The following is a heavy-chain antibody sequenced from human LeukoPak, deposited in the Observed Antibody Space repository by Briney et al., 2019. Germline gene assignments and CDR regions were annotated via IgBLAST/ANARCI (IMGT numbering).Heavy chain of an antibody. CDR3: AKDRWCSSTSCFYYYMDV. CDR1: GFTFSSYA. D-gene: IGHD2-2*01. J-gene: IGHJ6*03. Sequence: GGSLRLSCAASGFTFSSYAMSWVRQAPGKGLEWVSAISGSGGSTYYADSVKGRFTISRDNSKNTLYLQMNSLRAEDTAVYYCAKDRWCSSTSCFYYYMDVWGKGTTVTVSS. CDR2: ISGSGGST. V-gene: IGHV3-23*01.